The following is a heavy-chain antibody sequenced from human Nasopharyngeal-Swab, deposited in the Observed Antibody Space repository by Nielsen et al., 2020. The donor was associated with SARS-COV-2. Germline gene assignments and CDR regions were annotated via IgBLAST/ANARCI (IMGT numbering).Heavy chain of an antibody. Sequence: GGSLRLSCVVSGFSFGTNAMTWVRQAPGKGLEWVSAIGGDGNTHYADSVKGRFTISRDNSKNTLYLQMNSLRAEDTAVYYCARGSRTGTTFDAFDIWGQGTMVTVSS. CDR2: IGGDGNT. V-gene: IGHV3-53*05. CDR3: ARGSRTGTTFDAFDI. D-gene: IGHD1-7*01. CDR1: GFSFGTNA. J-gene: IGHJ3*02.